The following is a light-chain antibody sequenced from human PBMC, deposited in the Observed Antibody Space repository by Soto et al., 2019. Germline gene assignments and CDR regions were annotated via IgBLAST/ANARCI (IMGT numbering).Light chain of an antibody. CDR2: EVS. J-gene: IGLJ2*01. CDR3: SSFTSSNTVV. CDR1: SRDVGAYNY. Sequence: QSALTQPASVSGSPGQSITISCTGTSRDVGAYNYVSWYQQHPGKAPKLMISEVSKRPSGVSNRFSGSKSGNTASLTISGLQDEDEAHYYCSSFTSSNTVVFGGGTKVTVL. V-gene: IGLV2-14*01.